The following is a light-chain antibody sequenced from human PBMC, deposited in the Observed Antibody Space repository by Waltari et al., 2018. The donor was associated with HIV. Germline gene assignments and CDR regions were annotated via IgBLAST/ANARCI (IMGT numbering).Light chain of an antibody. V-gene: IGLV2-8*01. CDR2: EVY. Sequence: QPALTQPPSASGSPGQSVTLSCTATQRDIRYFDYVAWYQQHPGKPPKLIISEVYKRPSGVPNRFSGSKSGNTASLTVSGLQAEDEADYYCSSYATTNDFYVLFGGGTKLTVL. CDR3: SSYATTNDFYVL. CDR1: QRDIRYFDY. J-gene: IGLJ2*01.